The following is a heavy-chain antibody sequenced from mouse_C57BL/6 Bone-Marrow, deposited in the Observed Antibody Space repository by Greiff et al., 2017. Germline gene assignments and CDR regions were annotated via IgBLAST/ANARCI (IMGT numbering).Heavy chain of an antibody. V-gene: IGHV1-64*01. CDR2: IHPNSGSN. CDR1: GYTFTSYW. Sequence: QVKLLQPGAELVKPGASVTLSCKASGYTFTSYWLHWVKQRPGQGLEWIGMIHPNSGSNNYHEKFTSTATLTVDKSSSTAYMQLSSLTSEDSAVYYCARKRKITTGGFDYWGKGTTLTVSS. CDR3: ARKRKITTGGFDY. J-gene: IGHJ2*01. D-gene: IGHD1-1*01.